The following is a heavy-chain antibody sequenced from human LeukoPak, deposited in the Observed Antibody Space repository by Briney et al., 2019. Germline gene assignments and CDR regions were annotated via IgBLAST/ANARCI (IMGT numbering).Heavy chain of an antibody. V-gene: IGHV1-69*13. Sequence: PGASVKVSCKASGGTFSSYAISWVRQAPGQGLEWMGGIIPIFGTANYAQKFQGRVTITADESTSTAYMELSSLRSEDTAVYYCARDWTADYYYGMDVWGQGTTVTASS. J-gene: IGHJ6*02. CDR1: GGTFSSYA. CDR3: ARDWTADYYYGMDV. D-gene: IGHD3/OR15-3a*01. CDR2: IIPIFGTA.